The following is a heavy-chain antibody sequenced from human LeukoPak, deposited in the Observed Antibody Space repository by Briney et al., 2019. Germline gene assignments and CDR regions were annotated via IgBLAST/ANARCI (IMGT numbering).Heavy chain of an antibody. CDR3: ARILLPAAIWYFDY. V-gene: IGHV5-51*01. CDR2: IYPGDSDT. CDR1: GYSFTSYW. Sequence: GESLKISCKGSGYSFTSYWIGWVRQMPGKGLEWMGIIYPGDSDTSYSPSFQGQVTISADKSISTAYLQWRSLKASDTAMYYCARILLPAAIWYFDYWGQGTLVTVSS. J-gene: IGHJ4*02. D-gene: IGHD2-2*01.